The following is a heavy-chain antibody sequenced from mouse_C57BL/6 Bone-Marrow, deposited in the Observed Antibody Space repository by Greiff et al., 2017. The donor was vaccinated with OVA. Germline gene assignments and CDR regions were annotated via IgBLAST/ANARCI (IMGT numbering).Heavy chain of an antibody. J-gene: IGHJ2*01. D-gene: IGHD1-1*01. CDR3: ARDTTVVDGY. Sequence: QVQLQQSGAELVKPGASVKLSCKASGYTFTSYWMHWVKQRPGQGLEWIGMIHPNSGSTNYNEKFKSKATLTVDKSSSTAYMQLSSLTSEDSAVYYCARDTTVVDGYWGQGTTLTVSS. CDR1: GYTFTSYW. V-gene: IGHV1-64*01. CDR2: IHPNSGST.